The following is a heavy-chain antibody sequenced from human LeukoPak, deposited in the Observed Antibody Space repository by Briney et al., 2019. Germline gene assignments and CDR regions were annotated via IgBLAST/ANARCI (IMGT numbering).Heavy chain of an antibody. D-gene: IGHD5-18*01. CDR1: GFTFSSYA. CDR2: ISGSGGST. Sequence: GGSLRLSCAASGFTFSSYAMSWVRQAPGKGLEWVSAISGSGGSTYYADSVKGRFTISRDNSKKTLYLQMNSLRAEDTAVYYCAKDDTAMVLSVMDVWGKGTTVTVSS. J-gene: IGHJ6*03. V-gene: IGHV3-23*01. CDR3: AKDDTAMVLSVMDV.